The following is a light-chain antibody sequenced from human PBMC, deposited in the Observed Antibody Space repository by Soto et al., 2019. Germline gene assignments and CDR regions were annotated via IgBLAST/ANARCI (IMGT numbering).Light chain of an antibody. Sequence: AIQMTQSPSSLSASVGDRVTITCRASQVIRNDLGWYQQKPGKAPKLLIYGASNLQSGVPSRFRGSGSGTDFTLTITSLQPEDFATYYCRHDHSYPWTFGQGTKVDIK. CDR1: QVIRND. CDR2: GAS. J-gene: IGKJ1*01. CDR3: RHDHSYPWT. V-gene: IGKV1-6*01.